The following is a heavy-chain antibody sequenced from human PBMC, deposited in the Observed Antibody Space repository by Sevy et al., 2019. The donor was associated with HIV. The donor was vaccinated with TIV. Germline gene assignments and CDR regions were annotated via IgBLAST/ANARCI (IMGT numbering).Heavy chain of an antibody. CDR2: INPNSGGT. CDR3: ARTPEAGSSWSGFDY. CDR1: GYTFTGYY. V-gene: IGHV1-2*02. J-gene: IGHJ4*02. D-gene: IGHD6-13*01. Sequence: ASVKVSCKASGYTFTGYYMHWVRQAPGQGLEWTGGINPNSGGTNYAQKFQGRVTMTRDTSISTAYMELSRLRSDDTAVYYCARTPEAGSSWSGFDYWGQGTLVTVSS.